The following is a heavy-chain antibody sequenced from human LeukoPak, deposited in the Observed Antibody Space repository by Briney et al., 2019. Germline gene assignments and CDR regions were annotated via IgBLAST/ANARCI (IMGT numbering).Heavy chain of an antibody. CDR3: AKDRVGCSSTSCYEEGFDY. CDR2: ISGGGDSK. D-gene: IGHD2-2*01. V-gene: IGHV3-23*01. J-gene: IGHJ4*02. Sequence: GGSLRLSCAASGFTFSSYGTSWVRQAPGKGLEWVSGISGGGDSKYYANSVKGRFTISRDNSKNTLYLQMNSLRVEDTAAYYCAKDRVGCSSTSCYEEGFDYWGQGTLVTVSS. CDR1: GFTFSSYG.